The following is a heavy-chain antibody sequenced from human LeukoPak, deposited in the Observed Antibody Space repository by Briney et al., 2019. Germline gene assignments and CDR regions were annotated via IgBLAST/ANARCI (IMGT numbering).Heavy chain of an antibody. CDR1: GGSISSGGYY. Sequence: SETLSLTCTVSGGSISSGGYYWSWIRQHPGKGLEWIGYIYYSGSTYYNPSLKSRVTISVDTSKNQFSLKLSSVTAADTAVYYCARDGGHCSSTSCYFDYWGQGTLVTVSS. D-gene: IGHD2-2*01. CDR3: ARDGGHCSSTSCYFDY. CDR2: IYYSGST. V-gene: IGHV4-31*03. J-gene: IGHJ4*02.